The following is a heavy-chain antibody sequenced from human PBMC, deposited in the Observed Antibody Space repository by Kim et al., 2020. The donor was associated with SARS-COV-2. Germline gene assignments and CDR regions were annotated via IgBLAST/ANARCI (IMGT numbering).Heavy chain of an antibody. V-gene: IGHV3-23*01. Sequence: GGSLRLSCAASGFTFSSYAMSWVRQAPGKGLEWVSAISGSGGSTYYADSVKGRFTISRDNSKNTLYLQMNSLRAEDTAVYYCAKSGSNYYDSSAIITGDDAFDIWGQGTMVTVSS. J-gene: IGHJ3*02. D-gene: IGHD3-22*01. CDR3: AKSGSNYYDSSAIITGDDAFDI. CDR1: GFTFSSYA. CDR2: ISGSGGST.